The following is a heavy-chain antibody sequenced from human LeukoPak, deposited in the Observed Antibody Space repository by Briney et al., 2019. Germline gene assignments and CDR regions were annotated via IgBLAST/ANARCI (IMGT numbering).Heavy chain of an antibody. CDR2: IYYSGST. CDR3: ARHTGEGSHFQH. CDR1: GGSISSYY. Sequence: SETLSLTCTVSGGSISSYYWSWIRQPPGKGLEWIGYIYYSGSTNYNPSLKSRVTISVDTSKNQFSLKLSSVTAADTAVYYCARHTGEGSHFQHWGQGSLVTVSS. D-gene: IGHD3-16*01. V-gene: IGHV4-59*01. J-gene: IGHJ1*01.